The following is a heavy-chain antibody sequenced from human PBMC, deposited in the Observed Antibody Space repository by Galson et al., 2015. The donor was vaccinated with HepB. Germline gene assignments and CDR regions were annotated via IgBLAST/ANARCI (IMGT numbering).Heavy chain of an antibody. CDR3: TTDGPGVQRYYYGMDV. CDR2: VDPEDGET. D-gene: IGHD1-14*01. V-gene: IGHV1-69-2*01. CDR1: GYTFTDYY. Sequence: VKVSCKVSGYTFTDYYMHWVQQAPGKGLEWMGLVDPEDGETIYAEKFQGRVTITADTSTDTAYMELSSLRSEDTAVYYCTTDGPGVQRYYYGMDVWGQGTTVTVSS. J-gene: IGHJ6*02.